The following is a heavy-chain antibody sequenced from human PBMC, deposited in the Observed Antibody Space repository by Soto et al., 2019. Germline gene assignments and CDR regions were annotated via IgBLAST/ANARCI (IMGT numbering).Heavy chain of an antibody. CDR1: GGTFSSYA. V-gene: IGHV1-69*06. CDR3: AREMAGTALARDYYDYSMGL. CDR2: IIPIFGTA. J-gene: IGHJ6*01. D-gene: IGHD2-21*02. Sequence: EASVKVSCKASGGTFSSYAISWVRQAPGQGLEWMGGIIPIFGTANYAQKFQGRVTITADKSTSTAYMELSSLRSEDTAVYYCAREMAGTALARDYYDYSMGLW.